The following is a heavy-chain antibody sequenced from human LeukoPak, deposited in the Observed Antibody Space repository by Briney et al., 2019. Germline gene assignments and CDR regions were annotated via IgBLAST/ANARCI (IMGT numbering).Heavy chain of an antibody. CDR1: GGSISSSSYY. D-gene: IGHD6-6*01. V-gene: IGHV4-39*01. Sequence: SETLSLTCTVSGGSISSSSYYWGWIRQPPGKGLEWIGSIYYSGSTYYNPSLKSRATISVDTSKNQFSLKLSSVTAADTAVYYCARPALAARYHDAFDIWGQGTMVTVSS. J-gene: IGHJ3*02. CDR2: IYYSGST. CDR3: ARPALAARYHDAFDI.